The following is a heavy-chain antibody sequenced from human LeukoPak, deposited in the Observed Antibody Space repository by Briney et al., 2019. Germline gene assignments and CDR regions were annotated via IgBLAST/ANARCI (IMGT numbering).Heavy chain of an antibody. CDR1: GFTFSSYW. V-gene: IGHV3-74*01. CDR3: ARDADGPGSLIDY. J-gene: IGHJ4*02. Sequence: GGSLRLSCAASGFTFSSYWMQWVRQAPGKGLEWVSRGSSDGSTTTYADSVKGRFTISRDYGKNTLYLQMNSLRAEDTAVYYCARDADGPGSLIDYWGQGTLVTVSS. D-gene: IGHD2-8*01. CDR2: GSSDGSTT.